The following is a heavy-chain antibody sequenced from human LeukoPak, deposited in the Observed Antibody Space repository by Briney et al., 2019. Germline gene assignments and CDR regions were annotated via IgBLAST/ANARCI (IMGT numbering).Heavy chain of an antibody. V-gene: IGHV4-59*11. J-gene: IGHJ4*02. CDR2: IYYSGST. D-gene: IGHD6-13*01. Sequence: PSETLSLTCTVSGGSISSHYWSWIRQPPGKGLEWIGYIYYSGSTNYNPSLKSRVTISVDTPKNQFSLKLSSVTAADTAVYYCARAPGSIAAAGQLDYWGQGTLVTVSS. CDR3: ARAPGSIAAAGQLDY. CDR1: GGSISSHY.